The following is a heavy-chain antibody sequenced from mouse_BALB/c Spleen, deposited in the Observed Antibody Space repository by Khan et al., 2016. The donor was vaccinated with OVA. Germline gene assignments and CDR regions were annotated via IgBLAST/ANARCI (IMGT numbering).Heavy chain of an antibody. D-gene: IGHD1-1*01. CDR3: TRLAYYYDRGGFAY. J-gene: IGHJ3*01. CDR2: VSTGGSYT. Sequence: EVELVESGGDLVKPGGSLKLSCAASGFTFSTYGMSWVRQTADRRLEWVATVSTGGSYTYYPDSVKGRFTISRDNAKNTLYLQMNSLKSEDTAMFCCTRLAYYYDRGGFAYWGQGTLVTVSA. V-gene: IGHV5-6*01. CDR1: GFTFSTYG.